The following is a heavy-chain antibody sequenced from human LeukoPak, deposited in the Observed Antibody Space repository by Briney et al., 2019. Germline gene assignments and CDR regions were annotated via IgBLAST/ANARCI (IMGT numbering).Heavy chain of an antibody. Sequence: SETLSLTCTVSGGSISGYYWSWIRQPPGKGLEWIGYIYYSGSTNYNPSLKSRVTISVDTSKNQFSLKLSSVTAADTAVYYCARSYYDSSVGYWGQGTLVTVSS. CDR3: ARSYYDSSVGY. D-gene: IGHD3-22*01. V-gene: IGHV4-59*01. CDR2: IYYSGST. CDR1: GGSISGYY. J-gene: IGHJ4*02.